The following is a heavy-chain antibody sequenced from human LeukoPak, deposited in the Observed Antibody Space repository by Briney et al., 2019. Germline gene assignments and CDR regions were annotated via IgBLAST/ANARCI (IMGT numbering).Heavy chain of an antibody. J-gene: IGHJ6*02. CDR2: ISSSGSTI. V-gene: IGHV3-48*04. CDR1: GFTFSSYA. CDR3: ARDHYDILTGYPYGMDV. Sequence: PGGSLRLSCAASGFTFSSYAMSWVRQAPGEGLEWVSYISSSGSTIYYADSVKGRFTISRDNAKNSLYLQMNSLRAEDTAVYYCARDHYDILTGYPYGMDVWGQGTTVTVSS. D-gene: IGHD3-9*01.